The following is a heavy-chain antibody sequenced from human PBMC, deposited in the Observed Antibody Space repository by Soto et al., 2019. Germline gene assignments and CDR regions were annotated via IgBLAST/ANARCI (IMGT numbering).Heavy chain of an antibody. CDR3: ARDPRYCSGGNCYSAGKDHYYYYMDV. D-gene: IGHD2-15*01. CDR1: GFTFSDYY. J-gene: IGHJ6*03. V-gene: IGHV3-11*01. Sequence: QVQLVESGGGLVKPGGSLRLSCAASGFTFSDYYMSWIRQAPGKGLEWVSYISSGGSPIYYTDSVKGRFTISRDNAENSLYLQMNSLRAEATAVYYCARDPRYCSGGNCYSAGKDHYYYYMDVWGKGTTVTVSS. CDR2: ISSGGSPI.